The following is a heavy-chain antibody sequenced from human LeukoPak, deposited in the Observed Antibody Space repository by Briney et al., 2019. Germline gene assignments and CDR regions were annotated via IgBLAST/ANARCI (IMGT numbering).Heavy chain of an antibody. V-gene: IGHV4-31*03. CDR3: ARGGVMGSGSYYHWFDP. CDR2: IYYSGST. Sequence: SQTLSLTCTVPGGSISSGGYYWSWIRQHPGKGLEWIGYIYYSGSTYYNPSLKSRVTISVDTSKNQFSLKLSSVTAADTAVYYCARGGVMGSGSYYHWFDPWGQGTLVTVSS. J-gene: IGHJ5*02. CDR1: GGSISSGGYY. D-gene: IGHD3-10*01.